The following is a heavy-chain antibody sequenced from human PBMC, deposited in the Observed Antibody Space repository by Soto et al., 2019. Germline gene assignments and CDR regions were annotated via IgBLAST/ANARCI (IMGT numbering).Heavy chain of an antibody. V-gene: IGHV1-24*01. CDR2: FDPEDGDT. Sequence: QVQLVQSGAEVKKPGASVKVSCKVSGYTLTELPMHWVRQAPGKGLEWMGGFDPEDGDTNYAQKLQGRVTMTADTSKDTDYMVQSNLRSEDTAVYYCANGQGGVGASYYGMDVWGQGNTVTVSS. CDR1: GYTLTELP. J-gene: IGHJ6*02. D-gene: IGHD1-26*01. CDR3: ANGQGGVGASYYGMDV.